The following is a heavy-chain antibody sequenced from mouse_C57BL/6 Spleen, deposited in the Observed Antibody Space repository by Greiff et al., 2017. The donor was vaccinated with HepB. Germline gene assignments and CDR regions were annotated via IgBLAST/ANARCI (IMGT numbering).Heavy chain of an antibody. CDR3: ARSDYYGSSGHYFDY. V-gene: IGHV1-64*01. CDR2: IHPNSGST. J-gene: IGHJ2*01. CDR1: GYTFTSYW. Sequence: QVQLQQSGAELVKPGASVKLSCKASGYTFTSYWMHWVKQRPGQGLEWIGMIHPNSGSTNYNEKFKSKATLTVDKSSSTAYMQLSSLTSEDSAVYYCARSDYYGSSGHYFDYWGQGTTLTVSS. D-gene: IGHD1-1*01.